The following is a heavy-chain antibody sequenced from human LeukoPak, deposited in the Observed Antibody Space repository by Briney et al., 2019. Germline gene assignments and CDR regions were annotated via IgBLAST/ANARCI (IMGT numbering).Heavy chain of an antibody. Sequence: GGSLRLSCAASGFTFSSYEMNWVRQAPGKGLEWVSYISSSGSTIYYADSVKGRLTISRDNAKNSLYLQMNSLRAKDTAVYYCARETEYYDSSGPVFDYWGQGTLVTVSS. CDR3: ARETEYYDSSGPVFDY. D-gene: IGHD3-22*01. CDR2: ISSSGSTI. V-gene: IGHV3-48*03. J-gene: IGHJ4*02. CDR1: GFTFSSYE.